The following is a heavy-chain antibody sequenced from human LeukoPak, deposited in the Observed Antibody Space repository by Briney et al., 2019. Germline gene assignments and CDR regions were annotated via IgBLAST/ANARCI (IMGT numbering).Heavy chain of an antibody. CDR3: AKADRGFDS. CDR1: GGSINTRDYY. V-gene: IGHV4-31*03. J-gene: IGHJ5*01. Sequence: SETLSLTCTVSGGSINTRDYYWSWIRQRPGKGLEWIGYICYTGNSYYNPSLESRSTISVDTSKNQFSLKLNSVTAADTAVYYCAKADRGFDSWGQGTLVIVSS. CDR2: ICYTGNS.